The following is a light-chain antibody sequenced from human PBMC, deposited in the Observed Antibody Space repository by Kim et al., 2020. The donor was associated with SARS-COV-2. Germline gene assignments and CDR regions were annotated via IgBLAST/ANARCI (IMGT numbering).Light chain of an antibody. CDR1: RNNIGDQG. J-gene: IGLJ3*02. V-gene: IGLV10-54*04. CDR2: RSN. Sequence: DTATLTCSGNRNNIGDQGVTWLQQHQGHPPKLLSYRSNKRPSGISERFSASRSGSTASLTITGLQPEDEADYYCSAWDDSLKAWVFGGGTQLTVL. CDR3: SAWDDSLKAWV.